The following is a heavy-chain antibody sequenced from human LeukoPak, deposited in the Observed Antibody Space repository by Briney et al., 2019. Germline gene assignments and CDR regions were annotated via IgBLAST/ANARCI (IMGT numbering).Heavy chain of an antibody. CDR1: GIPLSNYG. V-gene: IGHV3-23*01. CDR2: INCSGGST. J-gene: IGHJ4*02. D-gene: IGHD3-10*01. Sequence: GGSLRLSFAVSGIPLSNYGMSWVRPAPGRGLEWVAGINCSGGSTNYADSVKGRFTISRDNPKNTLYLQMNSLRAEDTAVYFCAKRGVVIRVILVGFHKEAYYFDSWGQGALVTVSS. CDR3: AKRGVVIRVILVGFHKEAYYFDS.